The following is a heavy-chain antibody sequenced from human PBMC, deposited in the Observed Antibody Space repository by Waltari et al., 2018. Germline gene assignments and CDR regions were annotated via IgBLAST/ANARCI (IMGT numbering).Heavy chain of an antibody. CDR2: ISGSGDNT. CDR3: AKRSAFDC. D-gene: IGHD6-13*01. Sequence: EVQLLESGGGLVKPGGSLRLSCAASGLSFSSYAMSWVRQSPGKGLEWVSTISGSGDNTYYAESVRGRLTISRDTYRNTLYLQMNSPRVEDTAVYFCAKRSAFDCWGQGTLVTVSS. V-gene: IGHV3-23*01. CDR1: GLSFSSYA. J-gene: IGHJ4*02.